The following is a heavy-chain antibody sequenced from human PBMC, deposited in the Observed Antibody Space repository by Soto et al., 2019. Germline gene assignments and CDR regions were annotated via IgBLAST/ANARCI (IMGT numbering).Heavy chain of an antibody. Sequence: QVQLVQSGAEVKKPGASVKVSCKASGYTFTSYFISWVRQAPGQGLEWMGWISAYNGNTNYAQKLQGRVTMTTDTPTSTANLELRRIRSDGPAGEYRARGDPPSVNWGQGTLVTVSS. CDR3: ARGDPPSVN. D-gene: IGHD2-2*01. V-gene: IGHV1-18*01. J-gene: IGHJ4*02. CDR1: GYTFTSYF. CDR2: ISAYNGNT.